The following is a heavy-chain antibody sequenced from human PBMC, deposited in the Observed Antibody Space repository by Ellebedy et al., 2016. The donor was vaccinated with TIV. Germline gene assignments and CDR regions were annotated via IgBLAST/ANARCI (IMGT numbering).Heavy chain of an antibody. CDR2: KRFDGRNE. Sequence: GGSLRLSCVASGFSFSNYGMHWVRQAPRKGLEWVAFKRFDGRNEYNGDSVKGRFFISRDVSKNTLFLQMNRLRAEDTAIYYCTRETNPSPGAVAGTGFDCWGQGTLVIVSS. J-gene: IGHJ4*02. CDR1: GFSFSNYG. CDR3: TRETNPSPGAVAGTGFDC. V-gene: IGHV3-30*02. D-gene: IGHD6-19*01.